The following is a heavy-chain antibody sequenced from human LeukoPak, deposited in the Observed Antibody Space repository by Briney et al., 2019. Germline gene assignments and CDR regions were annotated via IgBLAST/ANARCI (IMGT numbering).Heavy chain of an antibody. Sequence: GASVKVSCKASGYTFTDNYVHWVRQAPGQGFEYMGWINPNSGGAKYAQNFQGRVTMTRDTSISTVYMELSRLHSDDTAVYYCARDKDFDYMDVWGKGTTVTVSS. V-gene: IGHV1-2*02. J-gene: IGHJ6*03. CDR2: INPNSGGA. CDR1: GYTFTDNY. CDR3: ARDKDFDYMDV. D-gene: IGHD3-3*01.